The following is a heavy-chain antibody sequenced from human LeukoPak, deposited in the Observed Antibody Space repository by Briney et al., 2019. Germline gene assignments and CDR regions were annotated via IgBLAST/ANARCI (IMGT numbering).Heavy chain of an antibody. CDR2: IWYDGSNK. V-gene: IGHV3-33*01. D-gene: IGHD5-12*01. J-gene: IGHJ4*02. Sequence: GGSLRLSCAASGFTFSSYGMHWVRQAPGKGLEWVAVIWYDGSNKYYADSVKGRFTISRDNSKNTLYLQMNSLRAEDTAVYYCARDRREGYSGYEPIDYWGQGTLVTVSS. CDR1: GFTFSSYG. CDR3: ARDRREGYSGYEPIDY.